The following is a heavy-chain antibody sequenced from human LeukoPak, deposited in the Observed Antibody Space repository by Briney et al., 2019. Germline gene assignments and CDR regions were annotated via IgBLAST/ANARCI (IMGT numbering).Heavy chain of an antibody. Sequence: SETLSLTCTVSGGSISSYYWSWIRQPPGRRLEWIGYISYSGNTNYNPSLQSRVTISVDTSKNQFSLKLNSVTAADTAVYYCARDLVTVTKGFDIWGQGTMVSVSS. CDR1: GGSISSYY. J-gene: IGHJ3*02. V-gene: IGHV4-59*01. D-gene: IGHD4-17*01. CDR2: ISYSGNT. CDR3: ARDLVTVTKGFDI.